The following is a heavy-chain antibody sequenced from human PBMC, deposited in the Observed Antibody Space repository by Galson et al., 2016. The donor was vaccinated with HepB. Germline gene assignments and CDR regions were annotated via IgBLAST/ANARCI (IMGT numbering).Heavy chain of an antibody. D-gene: IGHD5-18*01. V-gene: IGHV3-7*04. CDR1: GFTFSSYW. CDR2: IKRDGSEK. J-gene: IGHJ4*02. Sequence: SLRLSCAASGFTFSSYWMNWVRQAPGKGLEWVANIKRDGSEKYYVDSVKGRFTISRDNAENSMYLQMNNLRAEDTAVYYCARAQEIQARRAAYFDYWGQGALVTVSA. CDR3: ARAQEIQARRAAYFDY.